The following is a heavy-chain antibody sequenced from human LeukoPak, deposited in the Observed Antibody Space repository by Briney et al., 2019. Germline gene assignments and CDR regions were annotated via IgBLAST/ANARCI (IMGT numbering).Heavy chain of an antibody. Sequence: ASVKVSCKASGYTFTSYDINWVRQATGQGLEWMGWINPNSGGTKYAQKFQGRVTMTRDTSISTAYMELSRLRSDDTAVYYCAFGASLAALGTSWFDPWGQGTLVTVSS. CDR1: GYTFTSYD. V-gene: IGHV1-2*02. J-gene: IGHJ5*02. D-gene: IGHD6-13*01. CDR2: INPNSGGT. CDR3: AFGASLAALGTSWFDP.